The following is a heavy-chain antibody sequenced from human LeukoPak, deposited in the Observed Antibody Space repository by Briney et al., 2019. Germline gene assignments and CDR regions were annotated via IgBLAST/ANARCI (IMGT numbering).Heavy chain of an antibody. D-gene: IGHD3-10*01. CDR2: IYYSGST. Sequence: SETLSLTCTVSGGSISSYYRSWIRQPPGKGLEWIGYIYYSGSTNYNPSLKSRVTISVDMSKNQFSLKVRSVTAADTAVYYCAREIWFGEPRIQWFGPWGQGTLVTVSS. CDR1: GGSISSYY. V-gene: IGHV4-59*12. J-gene: IGHJ5*02. CDR3: AREIWFGEPRIQWFGP.